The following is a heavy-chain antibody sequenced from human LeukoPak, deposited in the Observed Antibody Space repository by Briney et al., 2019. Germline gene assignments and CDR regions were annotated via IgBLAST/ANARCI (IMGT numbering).Heavy chain of an antibody. Sequence: SETLSLTCTVSGGSISSYYWSSLRQPPGKGLEWIAYIYYSGSTKYNPSLKSPVTISVDTSKNQFSLKVSSVTAADTAVYYCARGTSSYYSDYMDVWGKGTPVTVSS. D-gene: IGHD6-6*01. V-gene: IGHV4-59*01. CDR3: ARGTSSYYSDYMDV. CDR2: IYYSGST. CDR1: GGSISSYY. J-gene: IGHJ6*03.